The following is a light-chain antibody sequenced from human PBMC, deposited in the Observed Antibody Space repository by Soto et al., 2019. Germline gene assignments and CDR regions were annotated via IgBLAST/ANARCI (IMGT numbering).Light chain of an antibody. CDR1: QSLVYSDGNTY. CDR2: QVS. V-gene: IGKV2-30*01. CDR3: MEGTHWWT. J-gene: IGKJ1*01. Sequence: DVVMTQSPLSLPVTLGQPASISCRSSQSLVYSDGNTYLYWFLQRPGQPPRRLIYQVSNRDSGVQDRFSGRWSGTDFTLRISRVEAEDVVVYYRMEGTHWWTFGQGTKVEIK.